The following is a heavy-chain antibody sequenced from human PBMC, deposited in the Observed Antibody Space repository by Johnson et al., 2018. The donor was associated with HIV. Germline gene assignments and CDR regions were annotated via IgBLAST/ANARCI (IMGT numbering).Heavy chain of an antibody. CDR3: AREQATLWFRASGAAFNI. D-gene: IGHD3-10*01. Sequence: VQLVESGGGLIQRGGSLRLSCAASGFNVISNYMSWVRQAPGKGLEWVSVIYSGGSTYYAESVTGRFTISRDNAKNSLYLQMNSRRVEDTAVYYCAREQATLWFRASGAAFNIWGQGTTVTVSS. CDR1: GFNVISNY. CDR2: IYSGGST. V-gene: IGHV3-53*01. J-gene: IGHJ3*02.